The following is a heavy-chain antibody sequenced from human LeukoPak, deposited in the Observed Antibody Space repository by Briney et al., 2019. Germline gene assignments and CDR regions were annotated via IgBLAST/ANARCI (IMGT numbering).Heavy chain of an antibody. J-gene: IGHJ4*02. D-gene: IGHD3-22*01. Sequence: PGGSLRLSCAASGFTFSSYAMSWVRQAPGKGLEWVSAISGSGGSTYYADSVKGRFTISRDNSKNTLYLQMNSLRAEDTAVYYCAKGSYYYDSSGYLDYWGQGTLVTASS. V-gene: IGHV3-23*01. CDR2: ISGSGGST. CDR1: GFTFSSYA. CDR3: AKGSYYYDSSGYLDY.